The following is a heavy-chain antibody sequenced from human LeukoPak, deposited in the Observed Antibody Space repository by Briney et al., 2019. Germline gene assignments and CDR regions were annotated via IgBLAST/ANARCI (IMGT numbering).Heavy chain of an antibody. CDR3: ARASMVRGVMMGMDV. D-gene: IGHD3-10*01. CDR1: GGTFSSYA. V-gene: IGHV1-69*13. Sequence: SVKVSCKASGGTFSSYAISWVRQAPGQGLEWMGGIIPIFGTATYAQKLQGRVTITADESTSTAYMELSSLRSEDTAVYYCARASMVRGVMMGMDVWGQGTTVTVSS. J-gene: IGHJ6*02. CDR2: IIPIFGTA.